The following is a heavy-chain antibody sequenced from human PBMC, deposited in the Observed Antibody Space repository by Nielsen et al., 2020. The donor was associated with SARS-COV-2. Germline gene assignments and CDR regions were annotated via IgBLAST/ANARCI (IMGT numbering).Heavy chain of an antibody. V-gene: IGHV4-59*01. CDR2: IYYSGST. D-gene: IGHD5-18*01. Sequence: SETLSLTCTVSGGSISSYYWSWIRQPPGKGLEWIGYIYYSGSTNYNPSLKSRVTISVDTSKNQFSLKLSSVTAADTAVYYCARGYSYGAPYFDYWGQGTLVTVPS. CDR1: GGSISSYY. CDR3: ARGYSYGAPYFDY. J-gene: IGHJ4*02.